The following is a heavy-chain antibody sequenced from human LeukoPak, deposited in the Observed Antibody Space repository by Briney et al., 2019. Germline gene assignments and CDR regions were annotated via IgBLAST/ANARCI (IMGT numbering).Heavy chain of an antibody. CDR2: IYYSGST. J-gene: IGHJ4*02. Sequence: SETLSLTCTVSGGSISSGDYYWSWIRQHPGKGLEWIGYIYYSGSTYYNPSLKSRVTISVDTSKNQFSLKLNSVTAADTAVYYCARNTAGYSSFDYWGQGTLVTVSS. CDR3: ARNTAGYSSFDY. D-gene: IGHD5-18*01. CDR1: GGSISSGDYY. V-gene: IGHV4-31*03.